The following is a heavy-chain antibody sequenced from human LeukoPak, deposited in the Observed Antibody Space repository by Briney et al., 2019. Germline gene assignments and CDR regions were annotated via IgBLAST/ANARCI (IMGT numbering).Heavy chain of an antibody. CDR3: ARDRVAAAGTQGGDY. D-gene: IGHD6-13*01. V-gene: IGHV4-39*07. CDR1: GGSISSSSYY. J-gene: IGHJ4*02. Sequence: PSETLSLTCTVSGGSISSSSYYWGWIRQPPGKGLEWIGSIYYSGSTYYNPSLKSRVTISVDTSKNQFSLKLSSVTAADTAVYYCARDRVAAAGTQGGDYWGQGTLVTVSS. CDR2: IYYSGST.